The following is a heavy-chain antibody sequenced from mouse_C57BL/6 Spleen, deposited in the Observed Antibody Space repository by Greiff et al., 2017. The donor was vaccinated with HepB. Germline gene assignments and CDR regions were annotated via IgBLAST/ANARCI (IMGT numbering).Heavy chain of an antibody. J-gene: IGHJ3*01. V-gene: IGHV5-17*01. Sequence: DVHLVESGGGLVKPGGSLKLSCAASGFTFSDYGMHWVRQAPEKGLEWVAYISSGSSTIYYADTVKGRFTISRDNAKNTLFLQMTSLRSEDTAMYYCARPFYGNYEDWFAYWGQGTLVTVSA. CDR2: ISSGSSTI. D-gene: IGHD2-1*01. CDR1: GFTFSDYG. CDR3: ARPFYGNYEDWFAY.